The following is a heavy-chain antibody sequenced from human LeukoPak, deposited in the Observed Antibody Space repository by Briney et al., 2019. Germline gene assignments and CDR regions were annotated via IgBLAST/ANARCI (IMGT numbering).Heavy chain of an antibody. CDR3: ARGRGFGELYFDP. CDR1: GGSISSSSYY. V-gene: IGHV4-39*07. J-gene: IGHJ4*02. D-gene: IGHD3-10*01. Sequence: KSSETLSLTCTVSGGSISSSSYYWGWIRQPPGKGLEWIGSIYYSGSTYYNPSLKSRVTISVDTSKNQFSLKLSSVTAADTAVYYCARGRGFGELYFDPWGQGTLVTVSS. CDR2: IYYSGST.